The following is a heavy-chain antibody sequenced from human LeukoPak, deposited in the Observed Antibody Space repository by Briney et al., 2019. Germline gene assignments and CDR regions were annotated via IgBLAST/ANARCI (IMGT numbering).Heavy chain of an antibody. J-gene: IGHJ1*01. CDR2: INPNSGGT. CDR3: AREDFYGGSGYCKHKEYFQP. V-gene: IGHV1-2*02. D-gene: IGHD3-22*01. Sequence: GASVKVSCNASGYTFTGYYMHWVRQAPGQGLEWMGWINPNSGGTNYAKKFQGRVTMTRDTSISTAYMDLSWLGSYYTAVYYCAREDFYGGSGYCKHKEYFQPWGQGTLVTVSS. CDR1: GYTFTGYY.